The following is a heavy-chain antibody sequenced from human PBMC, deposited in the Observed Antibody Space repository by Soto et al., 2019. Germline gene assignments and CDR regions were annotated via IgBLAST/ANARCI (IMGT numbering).Heavy chain of an antibody. D-gene: IGHD4-17*01. CDR1: GITFSKAW. CDR2: IKSKSDGGTT. V-gene: IGHV3-15*01. J-gene: IGHJ6*02. CDR3: TTNFYSDHGMDG. Sequence: EVQLVESGGGLVKPGGSLRLSCAASGITFSKAWMNWVRQSPGKGLEWVGRIKSKSDGGTTAYAAPVKGRFTISRDDSKNTLCLQMNSLKTEDTAVYYCTTNFYSDHGMDGWGQGTTVTVSS.